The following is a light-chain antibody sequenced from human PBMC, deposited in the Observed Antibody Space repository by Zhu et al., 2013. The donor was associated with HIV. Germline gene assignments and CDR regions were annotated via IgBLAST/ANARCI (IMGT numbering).Light chain of an antibody. Sequence: DIQMTQSPSSVSASVGDRVTISCRASQDISRWLAWYQQKPGKAPKLLISAASSSHSGVPSRFSGSGSGTDFTLTISGVQPEDFATYYCQQGHNFPYTFGPGDRXWRSN. CDR2: AAS. CDR3: QQGHNFPYT. J-gene: IGKJ2*01. V-gene: IGKV1-12*02. CDR1: QDISRW.